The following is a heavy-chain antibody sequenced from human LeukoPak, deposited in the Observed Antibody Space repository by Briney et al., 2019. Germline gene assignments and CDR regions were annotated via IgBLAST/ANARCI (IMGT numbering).Heavy chain of an antibody. J-gene: IGHJ4*02. CDR2: ISSNGGST. CDR1: GFTFSSYA. CDR3: ARGPSGYHNT. Sequence: GGSLRLSCAASGFTFSSYAMHWVRQAPGKGLEYVSAISSNGGSTYYANSVKGRFTISRDSSKNILHLQMNSLRAEDTAVYYCARGPSGYHNTGGQGTLVTVSS. V-gene: IGHV3-64*01. D-gene: IGHD5-12*01.